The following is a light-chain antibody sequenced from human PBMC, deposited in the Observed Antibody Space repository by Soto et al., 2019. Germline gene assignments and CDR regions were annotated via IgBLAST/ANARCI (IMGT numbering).Light chain of an antibody. CDR1: SSNIGAHYD. V-gene: IGLV1-40*01. CDR2: GNG. CDR3: QSYDSSLRAWV. J-gene: IGLJ3*02. Sequence: QSVLTQPPSVSGAPGQGVTISCTGSSSNIGAHYDAHWYQLLPGTAPKLLIYGNGNRPSGVPDRFSGSKSGTSASLVITGLQAEDEGDYYCQSYDSSLRAWVFGGGTKLTVL.